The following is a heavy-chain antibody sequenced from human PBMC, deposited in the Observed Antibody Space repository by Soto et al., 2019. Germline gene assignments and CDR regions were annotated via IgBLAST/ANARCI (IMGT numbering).Heavy chain of an antibody. V-gene: IGHV4-31*03. CDR2: IYYSGST. D-gene: IGHD6-6*01. CDR3: ARSDSSSPSNHLDY. CDR1: GGSISSGGYY. Sequence: SETLSLTCTVSGGSISSGGYYWSWIRQHPGKGLEWIGYIYYSGSTYYNPSLKSRVTISVDTSKNQFSLKLSSVTAADTAVYYCARSDSSSPSNHLDYWGQGTLVTVSS. J-gene: IGHJ4*02.